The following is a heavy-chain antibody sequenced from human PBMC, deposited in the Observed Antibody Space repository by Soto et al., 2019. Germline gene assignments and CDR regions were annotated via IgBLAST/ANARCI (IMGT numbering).Heavy chain of an antibody. CDR2: ISWNSGSI. D-gene: IGHD1-1*01. CDR3: AKDRSLRTGTLNAFDI. V-gene: IGHV3-9*01. CDR1: GFTFDDYA. Sequence: EVQLVESGGGLVQPGRSLRLSCAASGFTFDDYAMHWVRQAPGKGLEWVSGISWNSGSIGYADSVKGQFTISRDNAKNSLYLQMNSLRAEDTALYYCAKDRSLRTGTLNAFDIWGQGTMVTVSS. J-gene: IGHJ3*02.